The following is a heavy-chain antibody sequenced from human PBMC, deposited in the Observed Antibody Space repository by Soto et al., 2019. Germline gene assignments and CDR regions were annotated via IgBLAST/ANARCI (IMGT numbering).Heavy chain of an antibody. CDR2: IYHSGTT. CDR1: GTSIINNNW. J-gene: IGHJ3*02. CDR3: ARGDGDYAFDI. V-gene: IGHV4-4*02. D-gene: IGHD2-21*01. Sequence: QVQLQESDRGLVKPSGTLSLTCAVSGTSIINNNWWTWVRQPPGKGLEWIGEIYHSGTTNYNSSLKSRVTFSTDKSKNQFSLNLNSVTAADTAVYYCARGDGDYAFDIWGQWTLVIVSS.